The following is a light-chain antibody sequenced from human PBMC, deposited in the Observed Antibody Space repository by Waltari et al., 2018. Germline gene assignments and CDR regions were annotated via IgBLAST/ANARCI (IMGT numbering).Light chain of an antibody. J-gene: IGKJ1*01. CDR1: QSVSIH. CDR2: GAS. Sequence: EIVMTQSPATLSVSPGERATLSCRASQSVSIHLAWYQQKSGQAPRLLIYGASTRATGIPARFSGSGSGTEFTLTISSLQSEDFAVYYCQQYNNWPRTFGQGTKVEIK. CDR3: QQYNNWPRT. V-gene: IGKV3-15*01.